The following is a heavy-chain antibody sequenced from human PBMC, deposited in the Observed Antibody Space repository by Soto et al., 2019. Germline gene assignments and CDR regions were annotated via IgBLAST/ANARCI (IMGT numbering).Heavy chain of an antibody. Sequence: SETLSLTCSVSGGSISSISGLSWTWIRQPAGKGLEWIGHRYTSGDINYNLSLKSRVTMSLDISKNQFSLKLSPVTAADTGVYYCARSRGYCSSTSCKYAMDAWGQGTAVTVSS. CDR3: ARSRGYCSSTSCKYAMDA. J-gene: IGHJ6*02. D-gene: IGHD2-2*01. CDR2: RYTSGDI. CDR1: GGSISSISGLS. V-gene: IGHV4-4*07.